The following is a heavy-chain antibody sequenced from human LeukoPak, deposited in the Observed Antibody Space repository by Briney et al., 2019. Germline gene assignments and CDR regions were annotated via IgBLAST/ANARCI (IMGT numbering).Heavy chain of an antibody. D-gene: IGHD3-3*02. V-gene: IGHV3-15*01. J-gene: IGHJ4*02. CDR2: IKSKTDGGTT. CDR1: GFTFSNAW. CDR3: STDLSPTFLEWLLLDY. Sequence: EGSLRLSFAASGFTFSNAWMSWVRQAPGKGLEWVGRIKSKTDGGTTDYAAPVKGRFTISRDDSKNTLYLQMNSLKTEDTAVYYCSTDLSPTFLEWLLLDYWGQGTLVTVSS.